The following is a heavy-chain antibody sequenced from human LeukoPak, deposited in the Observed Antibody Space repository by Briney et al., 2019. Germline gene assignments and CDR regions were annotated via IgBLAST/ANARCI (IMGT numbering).Heavy chain of an antibody. D-gene: IGHD2-2*01. CDR2: IYHGGSP. Sequence: SETLSLTCTVSDGSISSGAYSWNWIRQPPGRGLEWVGYIYHGGSPYYNPSLKSRVTISVDTSKNQFSLKLSSVTAADTAVYYCARGRLGYCSSTSCRNLNYWGQGTLVTVSS. J-gene: IGHJ4*02. V-gene: IGHV4-30-2*01. CDR1: DGSISSGAYS. CDR3: ARGRLGYCSSTSCRNLNY.